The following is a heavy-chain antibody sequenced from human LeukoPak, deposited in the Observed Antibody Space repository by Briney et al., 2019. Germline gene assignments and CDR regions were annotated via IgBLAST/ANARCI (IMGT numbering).Heavy chain of an antibody. CDR3: ARGEAAAELYNWFDP. CDR1: GYTFTGYY. Sequence: ASVKVSCKASGYTFTGYYMHWVRQAPGQGLEWMGWINPNSGGTNYAQKFQGRVTMTRDTSISTACMELSRLRSDDTAVYYCARGEAAAELYNWFDPWGQGTLVTVSS. D-gene: IGHD6-13*01. CDR2: INPNSGGT. J-gene: IGHJ5*02. V-gene: IGHV1-2*02.